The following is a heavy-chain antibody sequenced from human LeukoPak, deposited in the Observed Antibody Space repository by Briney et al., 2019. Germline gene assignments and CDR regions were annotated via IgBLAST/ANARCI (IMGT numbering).Heavy chain of an antibody. J-gene: IGHJ6*03. D-gene: IGHD2-2*01. CDR3: AKHWSYCSTTSCFFNYYYYYMDV. V-gene: IGHV3-23*01. Sequence: YYADSVKGRFTISRDNSKSTLYLQMNNLRAEDTAVYYCAKHWSYCSTTSCFFNYYYYYMDVWGKGTTVTVSS.